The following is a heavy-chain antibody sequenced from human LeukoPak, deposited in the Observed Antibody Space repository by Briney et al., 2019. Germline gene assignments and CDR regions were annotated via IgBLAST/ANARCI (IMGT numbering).Heavy chain of an antibody. CDR1: GFTFSTYA. J-gene: IGHJ4*02. CDR3: AKSSYDILAGCYYFDY. Sequence: SGGSLRLSCAASGFTFSTYAMSWVRQAPGKGLEWVSAISGGAGTTYYADSVKGRFTISRDNSKNTLYLQMSSPRAEDTAVYYCAKSSYDILAGCYYFDYWGQGALVTVSS. CDR2: ISGGAGTT. V-gene: IGHV3-23*01. D-gene: IGHD3-9*01.